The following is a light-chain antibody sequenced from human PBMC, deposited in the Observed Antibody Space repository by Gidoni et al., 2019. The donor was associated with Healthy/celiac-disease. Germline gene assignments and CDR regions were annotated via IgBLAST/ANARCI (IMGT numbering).Light chain of an antibody. V-gene: IGKV1-9*01. J-gene: IGKJ2*01. Sequence: DIQFTQSPSFLSASVGDRVTITCRASQGIGSYLAWYQQKPGKAPKLLIYAASTLQSGVPSRFSGSGSGTEFTLTISSLQPEDFATYYCQQLNSYPRTFGQGTKLEIK. CDR3: QQLNSYPRT. CDR1: QGIGSY. CDR2: AAS.